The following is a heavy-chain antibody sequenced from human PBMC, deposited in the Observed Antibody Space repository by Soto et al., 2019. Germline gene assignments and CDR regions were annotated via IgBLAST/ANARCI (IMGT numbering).Heavy chain of an antibody. D-gene: IGHD5-12*01. CDR3: ARELGGYDYLYYYYYMDV. CDR2: IIPVLGMA. V-gene: IGHV1-69*08. CDR1: GDFFDSPT. J-gene: IGHJ6*03. Sequence: QVQLVQSGAEMKKPGSSVKVSCQASGDFFDSPTINWVRQAPGQGLEWMGRIIPVLGMANYAQKFQGRVMIIADKSTSTVYMELSSLTSEDTAVYYCARELGGYDYLYYYYYMDVWGEGTTVTVSS.